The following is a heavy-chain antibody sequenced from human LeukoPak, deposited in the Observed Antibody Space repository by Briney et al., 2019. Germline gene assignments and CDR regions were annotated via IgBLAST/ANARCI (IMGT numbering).Heavy chain of an antibody. CDR3: ASSLYYYGSGSYSY. J-gene: IGHJ4*02. Sequence: SETLSLTCTVSGGSISSSSYYWGWIRQPPGKGLEWIGSIYYSGSTYYNPPLKSRVTISVDTSKNQFSLKLSSVTAADTAVYYCASSLYYYGSGSYSYWGQGTLVTVPS. V-gene: IGHV4-39*07. CDR1: GGSISSSSYY. CDR2: IYYSGST. D-gene: IGHD3-10*01.